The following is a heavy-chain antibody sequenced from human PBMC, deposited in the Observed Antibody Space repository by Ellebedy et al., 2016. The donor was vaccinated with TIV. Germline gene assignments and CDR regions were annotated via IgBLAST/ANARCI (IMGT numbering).Heavy chain of an antibody. CDR1: GGSFSSTRYY. CDR3: ARTDPWQPIDD. D-gene: IGHD2-21*02. CDR2: VYYSGSP. Sequence: MPSETLSLTCSVSGGSFSSTRYYWAWIRQPPGNGLEYIGSVYYSGSPYYNPSFTSRVTLSADTSKNQFSLNLRTVTAADTAVYYCARTDPWQPIDDWGQGILVSVSS. V-gene: IGHV4-39*01. J-gene: IGHJ4*02.